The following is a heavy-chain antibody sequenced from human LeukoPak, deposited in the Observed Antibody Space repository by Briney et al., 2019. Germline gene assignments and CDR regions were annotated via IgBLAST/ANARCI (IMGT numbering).Heavy chain of an antibody. V-gene: IGHV1-2*06. Sequence: ASVKVSCKASGYTFAGYYMHWVRQDPGQGLEWMGRINPNSGGTSYAQKFQGRLTMTRDTSITTAYMELSRLRSDDTAVYYCAREGGWYDLDYWGQGTLVTVSS. D-gene: IGHD6-19*01. CDR2: INPNSGGT. CDR1: GYTFAGYY. CDR3: AREGGWYDLDY. J-gene: IGHJ4*02.